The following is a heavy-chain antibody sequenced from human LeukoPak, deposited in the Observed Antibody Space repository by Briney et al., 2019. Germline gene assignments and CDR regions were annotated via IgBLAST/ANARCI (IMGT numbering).Heavy chain of an antibody. CDR3: ARQPYMLGAYYFDY. CDR2: IFYSGDT. V-gene: IGHV4-59*08. D-gene: IGHD1-26*01. Sequence: SETLSLTCTVSGASMKSYYWSWIRQPPGTGLEWIGYIFYSGDTNYNPSLKSRVTLSVDTSKTQFSLNLRSVTAADTAVYYCARQPYMLGAYYFDYWDQGTLVTVSS. J-gene: IGHJ4*02. CDR1: GASMKSYY.